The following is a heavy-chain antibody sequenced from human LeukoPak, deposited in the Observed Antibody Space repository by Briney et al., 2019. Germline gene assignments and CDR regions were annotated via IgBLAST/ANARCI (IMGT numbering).Heavy chain of an antibody. Sequence: ASVKVSCKASGYTFTSYYMHWVRQAPGQGLEWMGWINPNSGGTNYAQKFQGRVTMTRDTSISTAYMELSRLRSDDTAVYYCARVSRAGVVPAADNYYYYYGMDVWGQGTTVTVSS. D-gene: IGHD2-2*01. CDR1: GYTFTSYY. CDR3: ARVSRAGVVPAADNYYYYYGMDV. J-gene: IGHJ6*02. V-gene: IGHV1-2*02. CDR2: INPNSGGT.